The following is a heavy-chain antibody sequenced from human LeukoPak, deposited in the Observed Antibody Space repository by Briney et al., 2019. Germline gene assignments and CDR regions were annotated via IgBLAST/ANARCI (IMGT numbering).Heavy chain of an antibody. CDR2: ISAYNGNT. Sequence: ASVKVSCKASGYTFTSYGISWVRQAPGQGLEWMGWISAYNGNTNYAQKLQGRVTMTTDTSTSTAYMELRSLRSDDTAVYYCASQIRRIAAAGTGGFGLGFDPWGQGTLVTVSS. D-gene: IGHD6-13*01. V-gene: IGHV1-18*01. CDR1: GYTFTSYG. J-gene: IGHJ5*02. CDR3: ASQIRRIAAAGTGGFGLGFDP.